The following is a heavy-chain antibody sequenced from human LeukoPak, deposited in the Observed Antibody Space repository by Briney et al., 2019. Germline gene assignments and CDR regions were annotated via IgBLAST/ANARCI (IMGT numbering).Heavy chain of an antibody. J-gene: IGHJ5*02. D-gene: IGHD3-9*01. CDR3: AREFGILTGYYRSIQFDP. CDR1: GGTFSSYA. Sequence: SVKVSCKASGGTFSSYAISWVRQAPGQGLEWMGGIIPIFGTANYAQKFQGRVTITADESTSTAYMELSSLRSEDTAVYYCAREFGILTGYYRSIQFDPWGQGTLVTVSS. CDR2: IIPIFGTA. V-gene: IGHV1-69*13.